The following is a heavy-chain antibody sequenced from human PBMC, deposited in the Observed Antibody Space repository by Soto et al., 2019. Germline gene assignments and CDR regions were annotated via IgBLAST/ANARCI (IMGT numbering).Heavy chain of an antibody. D-gene: IGHD3-10*01. CDR3: AKDGRGSGSHYNSFGY. J-gene: IGHJ4*02. Sequence: EVQLVESGGGLIQPGGSLKLSCAASGFTVGNNYTSWVRQAPGKGLEWVSLIYSTGTTKYADSVKGRVTVSRDNAKNTLYLQMNSLRAEDTAVYYCAKDGRGSGSHYNSFGYWGQGTLVTVSS. V-gene: IGHV3-53*01. CDR2: IYSTGTT. CDR1: GFTVGNNY.